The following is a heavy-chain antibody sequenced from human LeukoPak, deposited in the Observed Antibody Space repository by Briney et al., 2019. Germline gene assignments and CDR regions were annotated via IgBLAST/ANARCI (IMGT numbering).Heavy chain of an antibody. CDR1: GGSISSGGYY. V-gene: IGHV4-31*03. Sequence: TLSLTCTVSGGSISSGGYYWSWIRQHPGKGLEWIGYIYYSGSTYYNPSLKSRVTISVDTSKNQFSLKLSSVTAADTAVYYCARASGFGELLVNWFDPWGQGTLVTVSS. J-gene: IGHJ5*02. CDR2: IYYSGST. CDR3: ARASGFGELLVNWFDP. D-gene: IGHD3-10*01.